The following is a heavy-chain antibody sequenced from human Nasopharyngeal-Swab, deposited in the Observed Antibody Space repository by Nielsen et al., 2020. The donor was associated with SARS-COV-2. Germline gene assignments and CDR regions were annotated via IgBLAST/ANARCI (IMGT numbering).Heavy chain of an antibody. V-gene: IGHV4-31*03. CDR1: GGSISSGGYY. D-gene: IGHD6-19*01. CDR3: ASSSGWSQVGVY. Sequence: SETLSLTCTVPGGSISSGGYYWSWIRQHPGKGLEWIGYIYYSGSTYYNPSLKSRVTISVDTSKNQFSLKLSSVTAADTAVYYCASSSGWSQVGVYWGQGTLVTVSS. CDR2: IYYSGST. J-gene: IGHJ4*02.